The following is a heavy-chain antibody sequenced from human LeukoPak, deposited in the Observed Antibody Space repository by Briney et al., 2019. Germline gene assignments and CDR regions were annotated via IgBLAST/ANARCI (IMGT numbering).Heavy chain of an antibody. CDR2: IIPIFGTA. CDR1: GGTFSSYA. CDR3: AAEGNQRAFDI. Sequence: GASVKVSCKASGGTFSSYAISWVRQAPGQGLEWMGGIIPIFGTANYAQKFQGRVTITADESTSTAYMELSSLRSEDTAVYYCAAEGNQRAFDIWGQGTVITVSS. D-gene: IGHD1-14*01. J-gene: IGHJ3*02. V-gene: IGHV1-69*13.